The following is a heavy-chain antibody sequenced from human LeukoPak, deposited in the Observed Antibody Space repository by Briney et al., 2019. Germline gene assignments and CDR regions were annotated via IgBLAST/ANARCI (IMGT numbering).Heavy chain of an antibody. CDR1: GGSISSYY. CDR3: ARVATLSKRYYFDY. Sequence: SETLSLTCPVSGGSISSYYWSWIRQPPGKGLEWIGYIYYSGSTNYNPSLKSRVTISVDTSKNQFSLKLSSVTAADMAVYYCARVATLSKRYYFDYWGQGTLVTVSS. CDR2: IYYSGST. V-gene: IGHV4-59*01. J-gene: IGHJ4*02.